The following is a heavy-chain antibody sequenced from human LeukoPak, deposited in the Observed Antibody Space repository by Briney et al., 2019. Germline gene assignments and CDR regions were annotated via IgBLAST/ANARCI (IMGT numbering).Heavy chain of an antibody. V-gene: IGHV3-53*01. CDR3: ARDKGAATEERSDY. D-gene: IGHD1-26*01. CDR2: IYSGGST. CDR1: GFTVSSNY. Sequence: GGSLRLSCAASGFTVSSNYMSWVRQAPGKGLEWVSVIYSGGSTYYADSVKGRFTISRDNSKNMLYLQMNSLRAEDTAVYYCARDKGAATEERSDYWGQGTLVTVSS. J-gene: IGHJ4*02.